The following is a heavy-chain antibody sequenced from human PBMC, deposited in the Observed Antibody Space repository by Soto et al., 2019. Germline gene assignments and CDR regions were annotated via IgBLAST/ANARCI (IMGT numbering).Heavy chain of an antibody. D-gene: IGHD6-13*01. Sequence: PSETLSLTCTVSGGSISSGGYYWTWIRQHPGKGLEWIGYNYYSGITYYNPSLKSRVTISLDTSKNQFSLKLTSVTAADTAVYYCAREYESSPTDWGQGTLVTVSS. J-gene: IGHJ4*02. CDR2: NYYSGIT. V-gene: IGHV4-31*03. CDR3: AREYESSPTD. CDR1: GGSISSGGYY.